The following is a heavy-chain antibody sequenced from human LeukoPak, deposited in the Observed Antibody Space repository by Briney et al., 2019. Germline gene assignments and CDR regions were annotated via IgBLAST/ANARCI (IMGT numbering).Heavy chain of an antibody. CDR1: GFTFSNYP. V-gene: IGHV3-64*01. J-gene: IGHJ4*02. D-gene: IGHD6-13*01. CDR2: ISSNGGST. Sequence: GGSLRLSCAASGFTFSNYPLHWVRQAPGKGLEYVSAISSNGGSTYYANSVKGRFTISRDNSKNTLYLQMGSLRAEDMAVYYCARSPVAAAGNSRLDYWGQGTLVTVSS. CDR3: ARSPVAAAGNSRLDY.